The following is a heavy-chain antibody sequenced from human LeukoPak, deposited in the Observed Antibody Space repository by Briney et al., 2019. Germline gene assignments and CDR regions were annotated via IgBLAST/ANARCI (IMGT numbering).Heavy chain of an antibody. Sequence: ASVKVSCKASGYTFTGYFMHWVRQAPGQGLEWMGWIYPNSGGTNYAQKFQGRVTLTSDTSISTAYMELSLLNSDDTAIYYCARGLRIINGLDVWGQGTTVIVSS. J-gene: IGHJ6*02. CDR2: IYPNSGGT. CDR1: GYTFTGYF. CDR3: ARGLRIINGLDV. V-gene: IGHV1-2*02.